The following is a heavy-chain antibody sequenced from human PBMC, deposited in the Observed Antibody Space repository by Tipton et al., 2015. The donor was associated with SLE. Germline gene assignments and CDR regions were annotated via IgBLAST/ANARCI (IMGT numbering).Heavy chain of an antibody. Sequence: QSGAEVKKPGASVKVSCKASGYTFTSYAMHWVRQAPGQRLEWMGWINAGNGNTKYSQKFQGRVTITRDTSASTAYMELSSLRSEDTAVYYCARDGSMIVVGSSDFDYWGQGTLVTVSS. J-gene: IGHJ4*02. CDR3: ARDGSMIVVGSSDFDY. CDR2: INAGNGNT. V-gene: IGHV1-3*01. CDR1: GYTFTSYA. D-gene: IGHD3-22*01.